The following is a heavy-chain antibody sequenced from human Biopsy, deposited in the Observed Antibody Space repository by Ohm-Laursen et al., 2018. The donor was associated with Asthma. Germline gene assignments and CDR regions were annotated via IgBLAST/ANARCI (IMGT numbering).Heavy chain of an antibody. CDR3: ARPSPNRDILYYYYHMDV. CDR1: GGTFSNFA. V-gene: IGHV1-69*13. D-gene: IGHD3-3*02. CDR2: IMTVFGTT. Sequence: GASVKVSCKTPGGTFSNFAISWVRQAPGQGLEWLGGIMTVFGTTNYAQKFQGRVTITADESTSTAYMEVTSLRSEDTAIYYCARPSPNRDILYYYYHMDVWGQGTTVIVSS. J-gene: IGHJ6*02.